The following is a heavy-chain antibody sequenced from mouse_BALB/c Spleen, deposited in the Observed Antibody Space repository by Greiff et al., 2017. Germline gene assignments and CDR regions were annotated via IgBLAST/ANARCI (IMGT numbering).Heavy chain of an antibody. J-gene: IGHJ3*01. CDR1: GYTFSSYW. D-gene: IGHD1-1*01. CDR2: ILPGSGST. V-gene: IGHV1-9*01. CDR3: ALIYYYGSSYAWFAY. Sequence: QVQLQQSGAELMKPGASVKISCKATGYTFSSYWIEWVKQRPGHGLEWIGEILPGSGSTNYNEKFKGKATFTADTSSNTAYMQLSSLTSEDSAVYYCALIYYYGSSYAWFAYWGQGTLVTVSA.